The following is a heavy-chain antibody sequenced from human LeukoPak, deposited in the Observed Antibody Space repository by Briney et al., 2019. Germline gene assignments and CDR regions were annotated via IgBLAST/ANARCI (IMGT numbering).Heavy chain of an antibody. CDR2: INPNSGGT. J-gene: IGHJ5*02. Sequence: GASVTVSCKASGYTFTGYYMHWVRQAPGQGLEWMGWINPNSGGTNYAQKFQGRVTMTRDTSISTAYMELSRLRSDDTAVYYCARESITKGENWFDPWGQGTLVTVSS. V-gene: IGHV1-2*02. CDR3: ARESITKGENWFDP. CDR1: GYTFTGYY. D-gene: IGHD2-2*01.